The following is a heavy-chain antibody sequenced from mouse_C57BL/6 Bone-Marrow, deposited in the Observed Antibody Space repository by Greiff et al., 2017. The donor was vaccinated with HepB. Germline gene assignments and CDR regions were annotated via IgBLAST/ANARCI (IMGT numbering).Heavy chain of an antibody. J-gene: IGHJ2*01. CDR1: GYTFTSYW. Sequence: QVQLQQPGAELVKPGASVKMSCKASGYTFTSYWITWVKQRPGQGLEWIGDIYPGSGSTNYNEKFKSKATLTVDTSSSTAYMQLSSLTSEDSAVYYCARSQIYYNDFDYWGQGTTLTVSS. CDR3: ARSQIYYNDFDY. V-gene: IGHV1-55*01. CDR2: IYPGSGST. D-gene: IGHD1-1*01.